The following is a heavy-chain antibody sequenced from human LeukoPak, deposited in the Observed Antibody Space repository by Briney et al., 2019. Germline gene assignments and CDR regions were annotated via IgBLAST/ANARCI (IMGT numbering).Heavy chain of an antibody. Sequence: PSETLSLTCTVSGGSISSSSYYWGWIRQPPGKGLEWIGSIYYSGSTYYNPSLKSRVTISVDTSKNQFSLKLSSVTAADTAVYYCARVGLRAPYYYYYMDVWGKGTTVTVSS. V-gene: IGHV4-39*07. D-gene: IGHD3-10*01. CDR2: IYYSGST. J-gene: IGHJ6*03. CDR1: GGSISSSSYY. CDR3: ARVGLRAPYYYYYMDV.